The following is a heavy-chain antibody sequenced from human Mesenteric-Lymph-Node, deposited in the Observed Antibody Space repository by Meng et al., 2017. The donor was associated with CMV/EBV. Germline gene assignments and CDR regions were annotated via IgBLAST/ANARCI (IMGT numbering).Heavy chain of an antibody. CDR3: ARVRGVGYCSGGSCQLIDY. Sequence: FPRSGISWVRQAPGQRLEWMGWINAGNGNTNYSQKFPGRVTMTTDTSTSTAYMGLRSLRSDDTAVYYCARVRGVGYCSGGSCQLIDYWGQGTLVTVSS. CDR1: FPRSG. CDR2: INAGNGNT. J-gene: IGHJ4*02. V-gene: IGHV1-18*01. D-gene: IGHD2-15*01.